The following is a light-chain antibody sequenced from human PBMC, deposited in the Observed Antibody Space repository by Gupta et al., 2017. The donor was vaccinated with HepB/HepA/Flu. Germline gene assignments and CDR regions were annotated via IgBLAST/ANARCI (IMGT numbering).Light chain of an antibody. CDR1: QSVSSSY. CDR2: GAS. J-gene: IGKJ4*01. Sequence: IVLTQSPRTLSLSPVERASLSCRASQSVSSSYLAWYQQKPGQAPRLLIYGASSRATGIPDRFSGSGSGTDLTLTISRLEPEDVAGYYCQQYGSSPQITFGGGTKVEIK. V-gene: IGKV3-20*01. CDR3: QQYGSSPQIT.